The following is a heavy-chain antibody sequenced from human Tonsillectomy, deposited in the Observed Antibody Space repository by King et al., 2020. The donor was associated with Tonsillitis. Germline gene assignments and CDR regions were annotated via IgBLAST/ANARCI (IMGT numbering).Heavy chain of an antibody. J-gene: IGHJ4*02. CDR3: ARKGGPGWLQLADEFDY. CDR2: ISYDGSNK. V-gene: IGHV3-30-3*01. Sequence: VQLVQSGGGVVQPGRSLRLSCAASGFTFSSYAMHWVRQAPGKGLEWVAVISYDGSNKYYADSVKGRFTISRDNSKNTLYLQVNSLRAEDTAVYYCARKGGPGWLQLADEFDYWGQGTLVTVSS. CDR1: GFTFSSYA. D-gene: IGHD5-24*01.